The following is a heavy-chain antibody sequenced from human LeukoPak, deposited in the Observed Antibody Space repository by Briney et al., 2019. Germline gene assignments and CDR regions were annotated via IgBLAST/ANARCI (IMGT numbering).Heavy chain of an antibody. CDR1: GGSFSGYY. J-gene: IGHJ2*01. CDR3: ARGDIAVAGYRWYFDL. Sequence: SETLSLTCAVYGGSFSGYYWSWIRQPPGKGLEWIGEISQSGSTNYNPSLKSRVTISVDTSKNPFSLRLSSVTAADTAVYYCARGDIAVAGYRWYFDLWGRGTLVTVSS. CDR2: ISQSGST. D-gene: IGHD6-19*01. V-gene: IGHV4-34*01.